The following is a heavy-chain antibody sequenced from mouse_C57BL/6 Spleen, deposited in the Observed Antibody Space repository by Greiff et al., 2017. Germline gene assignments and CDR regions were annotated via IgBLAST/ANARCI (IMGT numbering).Heavy chain of an antibody. D-gene: IGHD1-1*01. Sequence: EVHLVESGGGLVKPGGSLKLSCAASGFTFSSYALSWVRQTPEKRLEWVATISDGGSYTYYPDNVKGRFTISRDNAKNNLYLQMSHLKSEDTAMYYCAREVGYYGSSYRAMDYWGQGTSVTVSS. CDR1: GFTFSSYA. CDR3: AREVGYYGSSYRAMDY. J-gene: IGHJ4*01. V-gene: IGHV5-4*01. CDR2: ISDGGSYT.